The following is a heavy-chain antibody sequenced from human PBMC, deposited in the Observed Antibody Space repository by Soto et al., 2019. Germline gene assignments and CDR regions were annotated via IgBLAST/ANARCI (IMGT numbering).Heavy chain of an antibody. Sequence: GASVKVSCKASGYTFTGYHMHWVRQAPGQGLEWMGWINPNSGATNYAQKFQGRVTMTRDTSISTAYMELSRLRSDDTAVYYCARGTPAWAAAGHKCFDPWGQGTLVTVSS. D-gene: IGHD6-13*01. CDR3: ARGTPAWAAAGHKCFDP. V-gene: IGHV1-2*02. J-gene: IGHJ5*02. CDR1: GYTFTGYH. CDR2: INPNSGAT.